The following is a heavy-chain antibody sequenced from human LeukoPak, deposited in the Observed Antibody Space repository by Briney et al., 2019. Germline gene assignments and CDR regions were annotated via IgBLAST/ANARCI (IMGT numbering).Heavy chain of an antibody. D-gene: IGHD1-14*01. CDR1: GFTFDDYA. CDR2: ISWNSGSI. J-gene: IGHJ4*02. CDR3: AKDMTERPGAPEY. Sequence: GGSLRLSCAASGFTFDDYAMHWVRQAPGKGLEWVSGISWNSGSIGYADSVKGRFTISRDNAKNSLYLQMNSLRAEDTALYYCAKDMTERPGAPEYWGQGTLVTVSS. V-gene: IGHV3-9*01.